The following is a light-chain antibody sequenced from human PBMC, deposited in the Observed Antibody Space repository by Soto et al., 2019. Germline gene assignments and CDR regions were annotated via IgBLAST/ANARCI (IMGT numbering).Light chain of an antibody. CDR1: QSIRGY. Sequence: DIQMTQSPSSLSASVGDRVTVTCRASQSIRGYLNWYQQKPGEAHKLLIYAASSLHSGVPSRFSGSGSGTDFTLTISSLHPEDFATYSCQQTYRTPLTFGGGTKVDIK. V-gene: IGKV1-39*01. J-gene: IGKJ4*01. CDR3: QQTYRTPLT. CDR2: AAS.